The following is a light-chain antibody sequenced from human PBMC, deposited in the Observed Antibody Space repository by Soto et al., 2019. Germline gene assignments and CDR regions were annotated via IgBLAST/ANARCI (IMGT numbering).Light chain of an antibody. CDR2: GSN. CDR1: SANIGAGYD. J-gene: IGLJ3*02. CDR3: KSYDRNLSVA. V-gene: IGLV1-40*01. Sequence: QSVLTQPPSVSGAPGQKVTISCTGSSANIGAGYDVHWYQQFPGTAPKLLIFGSNNRPSGVPDRFSGSKSDTSASLAITGLQAEDEADYYCKSYDRNLSVAFGGGTQLTVL.